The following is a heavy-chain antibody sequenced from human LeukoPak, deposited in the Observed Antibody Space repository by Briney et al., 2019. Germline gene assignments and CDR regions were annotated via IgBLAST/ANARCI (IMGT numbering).Heavy chain of an antibody. Sequence: GGSLRLSCAASGFTFSSYEMNWVRQAPGKGLEWVSHISSSGTKIYSADSVKGRFTISRDNAKSSLYLQMSSLRAEDTAVYYCARDKGDNSGWDYWGQGILVTVSS. CDR2: ISSSGTKI. CDR3: ARDKGDNSGWDY. D-gene: IGHD6-19*01. J-gene: IGHJ4*02. CDR1: GFTFSSYE. V-gene: IGHV3-48*03.